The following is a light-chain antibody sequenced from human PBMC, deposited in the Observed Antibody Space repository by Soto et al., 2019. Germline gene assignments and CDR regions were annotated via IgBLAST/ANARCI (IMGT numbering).Light chain of an antibody. J-gene: IGLJ1*01. Sequence: QSVLTQPPSASGTPGQRVTISCSGSSXNIGSNTVNWYQQLPGTAPKLLIYSNNQRPSGVPDRFSGSKSGTSASLAISGLQSEDEADYYCAAWDESLNGLYVFGTGTKVILL. V-gene: IGLV1-44*01. CDR3: AAWDESLNGLYV. CDR2: SNN. CDR1: SXNIGSNT.